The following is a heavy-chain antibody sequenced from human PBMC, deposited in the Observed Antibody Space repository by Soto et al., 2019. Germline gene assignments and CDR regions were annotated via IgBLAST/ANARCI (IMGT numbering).Heavy chain of an antibody. D-gene: IGHD3-3*01. Sequence: SCGAAGDSRSEYYMSWNSQTPGKGLEWVSYISSSGSTIYYADSVKGRFTISRDHAKNSLYLQMNSLRAEDTAVYYCARSFRGYDFWSGYYTCSDHFDYWAQGTLVNVPS. CDR1: GDSRSEYY. CDR2: ISSSGSTI. J-gene: IGHJ4*02. V-gene: IGHV3-11*01. CDR3: ARSFRGYDFWSGYYTCSDHFDY.